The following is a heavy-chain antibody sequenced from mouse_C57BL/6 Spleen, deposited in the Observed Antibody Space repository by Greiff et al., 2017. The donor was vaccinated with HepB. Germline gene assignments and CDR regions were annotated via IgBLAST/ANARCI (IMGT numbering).Heavy chain of an antibody. Sequence: EVKLMESGPGLVKPSQSLSLTCSVTGYSITSGYYWTWIRQFPGNKLEWMGYISYDGSNNYNPSLKNRISITRDTSKNQFFLKLNSVPTEDTATYYCARADYYGSSSAWFAYWGQGTLVTVSA. J-gene: IGHJ3*01. CDR1: GYSITSGYY. CDR3: ARADYYGSSSAWFAY. D-gene: IGHD1-1*01. CDR2: ISYDGSN. V-gene: IGHV3-6*01.